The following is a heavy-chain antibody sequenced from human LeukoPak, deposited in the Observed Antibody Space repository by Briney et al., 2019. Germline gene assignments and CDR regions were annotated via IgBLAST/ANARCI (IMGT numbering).Heavy chain of an antibody. CDR3: VRHDGRGGSTMGALDS. D-gene: IGHD5/OR15-5a*01. Sequence: SETLSLTCTVSAGPISSSSHHWGWIRQSPGKGLEWIGSIYSGRTTYYNPSLNNRVTISVVTSKNQFSLQLNSVTAADTSVYYCVRHDGRGGSTMGALDSWGQGSLVTVSS. CDR2: IYSGRTT. CDR1: AGPISSSSHH. V-gene: IGHV4-39*01. J-gene: IGHJ4*02.